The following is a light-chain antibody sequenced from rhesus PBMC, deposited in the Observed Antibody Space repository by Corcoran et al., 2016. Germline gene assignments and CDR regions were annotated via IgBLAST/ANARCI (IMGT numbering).Light chain of an antibody. CDR3: CAYTTSSTFI. CDR1: SSDVGNSNF. Sequence: QAAPTQPPAVSGSPGQSVTISCTGTSSDVGNSNFVSWYQQRPGEVPKVMIYGAYKRPSGVSDRFSGSKSDNTASLTISGLQAEDEADYYCCAYTTSSTFIFGSGSRLTVL. J-gene: IGLJ1*01. CDR2: GAY. V-gene: IGLV2S7*01.